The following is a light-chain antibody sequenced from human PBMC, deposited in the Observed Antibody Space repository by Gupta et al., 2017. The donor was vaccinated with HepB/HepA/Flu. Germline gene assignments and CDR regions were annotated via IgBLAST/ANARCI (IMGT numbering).Light chain of an antibody. Sequence: QSALTQPASVSGSPGQSITISCTGTSSDVGSHNSVSWYQQHPGKAPKFLIYDVSNRPSGVSYRFSGSKSGNTASLTVSGLQAEDEAYYYCCSDADSYTYVFGTGTKVTVL. CDR2: DVS. V-gene: IGLV2-14*03. CDR1: SSDVGSHNS. CDR3: CSDADSYTYV. J-gene: IGLJ1*01.